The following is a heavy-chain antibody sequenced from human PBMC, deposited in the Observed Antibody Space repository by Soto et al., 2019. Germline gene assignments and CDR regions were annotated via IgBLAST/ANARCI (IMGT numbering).Heavy chain of an antibody. CDR3: ASSTEAVARAYYYYGMDV. Sequence: SVKVSCKASGYTFTGYYMHWVRQAPGQGLEWMGGIIPIFGTANYAQKFQGRVTITADESTSTAYMELSSLRSEDTAVYYCASSTEAVARAYYYYGMDVWGQGTTVTVSS. J-gene: IGHJ6*02. CDR2: IIPIFGTA. V-gene: IGHV1-69*13. D-gene: IGHD6-19*01. CDR1: GYTFTGYY.